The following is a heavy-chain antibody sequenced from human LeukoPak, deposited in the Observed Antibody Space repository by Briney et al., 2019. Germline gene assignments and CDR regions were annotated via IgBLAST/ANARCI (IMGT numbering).Heavy chain of an antibody. CDR3: ARDPLSTVRRAFDI. Sequence: SETLSLTCTVSGGSISSFYWSWIRQPPGKGLEWIGYLYDSGNTNYNPSLKSRVTISVDTSKNQSSLNLSSVTAADTAVYYCARDPLSTVRRAFDIWGHGTMVTVSS. D-gene: IGHD4-17*01. CDR2: LYDSGNT. J-gene: IGHJ3*02. V-gene: IGHV4-59*01. CDR1: GGSISSFY.